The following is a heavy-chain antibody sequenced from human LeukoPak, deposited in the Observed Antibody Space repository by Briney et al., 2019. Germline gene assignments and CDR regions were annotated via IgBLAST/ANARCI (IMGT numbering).Heavy chain of an antibody. CDR3: ARGGASSKWLDS. Sequence: KPGGSLRLSCAASGFTFSNAWMSWIRQPPGKGLENIGYIYDAGSTKYNPSLKSRVTISLDTSKNQFSLKLTSMTAADTAVYYCARGGASSKWLDSWGQGTLVTVSS. CDR2: IYDAGST. CDR1: GFTFSNAW. D-gene: IGHD4/OR15-4a*01. V-gene: IGHV4-59*01. J-gene: IGHJ5*01.